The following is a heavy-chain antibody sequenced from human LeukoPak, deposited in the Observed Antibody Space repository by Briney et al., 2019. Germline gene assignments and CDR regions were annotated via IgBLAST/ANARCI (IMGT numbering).Heavy chain of an antibody. J-gene: IGHJ4*02. Sequence: KSSETLSLTCAVYGGSFSGYYWSWIRQPPGKGLEWIGEINHSGSTNYNPSLKSRVTTSVDTPKNQISLKLSSVTAADTAVYYCARRDLWFGELFADYWGQGTLVTVSS. CDR3: ARRDLWFGELFADY. CDR2: INHSGST. D-gene: IGHD3-10*01. V-gene: IGHV4-34*01. CDR1: GGSFSGYY.